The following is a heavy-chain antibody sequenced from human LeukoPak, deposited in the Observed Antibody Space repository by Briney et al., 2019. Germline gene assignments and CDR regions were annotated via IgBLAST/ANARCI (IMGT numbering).Heavy chain of an antibody. CDR1: GFTFSSYW. J-gene: IGHJ5*02. CDR3: ARAHPDYGDSLWFDP. V-gene: IGHV3-7*01. D-gene: IGHD4-17*01. Sequence: GGSLRLSCAASGFTFSSYWMSWVRQAPGKWLEWVANIKQDGSEKYYVDSVKGRFTISRDNAKNSLYLQMNSLRAEDTAVYYCARAHPDYGDSLWFDPWGQGTLVTVSS. CDR2: IKQDGSEK.